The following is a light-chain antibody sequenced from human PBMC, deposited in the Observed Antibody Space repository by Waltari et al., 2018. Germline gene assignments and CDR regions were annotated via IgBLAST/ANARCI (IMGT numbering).Light chain of an antibody. J-gene: IGLJ1*01. CDR3: SSYTSSSTHYV. CDR2: DVS. Sequence: QSALTQPASVSGSPGQSITISCTGTSSDVGGYNYVSWYQQHPGKAPKLMIYDVSKRPSGVSNRFSGSKSGNTASLTISGRQAEDEADYYCSSYTSSSTHYVVGTGTKVTVL. V-gene: IGLV2-14*01. CDR1: SSDVGGYNY.